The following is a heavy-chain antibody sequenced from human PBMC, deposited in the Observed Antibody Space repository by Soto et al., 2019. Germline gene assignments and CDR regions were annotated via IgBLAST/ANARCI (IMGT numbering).Heavy chain of an antibody. D-gene: IGHD3-3*01. J-gene: IGHJ4*02. CDR3: ASDSAPGSVLRLLEWLLSSSFDY. Sequence: QVQLVQSGAEVKKPGASVKVSCKASGYTFTSYAMHWLRQAPGQRLEWMGWINAGNGKTKYSQKFQGRVTITRDTSASTAYMELSSLSSEDTAVYYCASDSAPGSVLRLLEWLLSSSFDYWGQGTLVTVSS. CDR2: INAGNGKT. CDR1: GYTFTSYA. V-gene: IGHV1-3*01.